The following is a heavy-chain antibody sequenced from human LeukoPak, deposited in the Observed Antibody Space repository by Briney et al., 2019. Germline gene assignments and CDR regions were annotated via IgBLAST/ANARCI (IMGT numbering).Heavy chain of an antibody. J-gene: IGHJ6*03. Sequence: ASVKVSCKSSGYTLSDYYHIQWVRQAPGQGPEWMGRIYPNSGGTKYAQEFQGRIAMTADMSIETVYMELSRLRSNDTAVYWCARDNWGYDHINYYLYMDVWGKGTTVIVPS. CDR2: IYPNSGGT. D-gene: IGHD3-16*01. CDR3: ARDNWGYDHINYYLYMDV. V-gene: IGHV1-2*06. CDR1: GYTLSDYYH.